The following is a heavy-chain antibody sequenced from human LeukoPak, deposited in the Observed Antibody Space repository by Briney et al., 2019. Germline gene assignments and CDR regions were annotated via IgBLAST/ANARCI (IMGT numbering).Heavy chain of an antibody. Sequence: GGSLRLSCVASGFTFSNYAMSWVRQAPGKGLGWVSVISDNGDSAFYGDSVKGRFTMSRDNSKNTLFLQMNSLRAEDTAIYYCAPDLRGTDWSLDYWGQGTLVTVSS. D-gene: IGHD3-9*01. CDR2: ISDNGDSA. J-gene: IGHJ4*02. CDR1: GFTFSNYA. CDR3: APDLRGTDWSLDY. V-gene: IGHV3-23*01.